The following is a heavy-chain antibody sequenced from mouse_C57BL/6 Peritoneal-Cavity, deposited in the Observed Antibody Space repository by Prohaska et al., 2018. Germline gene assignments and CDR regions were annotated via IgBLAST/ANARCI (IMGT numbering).Heavy chain of an antibody. Sequence: ASVKISCKASGYAFSSYWMNWVKQRPGKGLEWIGQIYPGDGDTNYNGKFKDKATLTADKSSSTAYMQLSSLTSEDSAVYFCARRGEGYFDYWGQGTTLTVSS. J-gene: IGHJ2*01. V-gene: IGHV1-80*01. CDR1: GYAFSSYW. CDR2: IYPGDGDT. CDR3: ARRGEGYFDY.